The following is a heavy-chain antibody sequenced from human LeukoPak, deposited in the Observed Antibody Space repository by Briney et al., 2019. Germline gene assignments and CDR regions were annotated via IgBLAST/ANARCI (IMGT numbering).Heavy chain of an antibody. CDR3: ARGYSSSWYLNWFDP. Sequence: SETLSLTCSVSGDSITGYYWGWIRQTPGKGLEWIGNIYHTGSTYYNPSLKSRVTISVDTSRNQFSLKLNSVTAADTAVYYCARGYSSSWYLNWFDPWGQGTLVTVSS. CDR2: IYHTGST. J-gene: IGHJ5*02. V-gene: IGHV4-38-2*02. CDR1: GDSITGYY. D-gene: IGHD6-13*01.